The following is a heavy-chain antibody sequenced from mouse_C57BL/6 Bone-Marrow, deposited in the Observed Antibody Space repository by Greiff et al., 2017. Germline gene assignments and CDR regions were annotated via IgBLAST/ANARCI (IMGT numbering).Heavy chain of an antibody. CDR3: ARGTGPAWFAY. J-gene: IGHJ3*01. CDR2: INPSSGYT. D-gene: IGHD3-3*01. V-gene: IGHV1-4*01. CDR1: GYTFTSYT. Sequence: VQLQQSGAELARPGASVKMSCKASGYTFTSYTMHWVKQRPGQGLEWIGYINPSSGYTKYNQKFKDKATLTADKSSSTAYMQLSSLTSEDSAVYYCARGTGPAWFAYWGQGTLVTVSA.